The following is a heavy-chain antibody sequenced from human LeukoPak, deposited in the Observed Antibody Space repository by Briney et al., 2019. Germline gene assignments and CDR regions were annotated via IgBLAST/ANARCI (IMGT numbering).Heavy chain of an antibody. J-gene: IGHJ5*02. CDR3: ARDLGHCSSTSCSSPPWFDP. V-gene: IGHV3-30*04. Sequence: GGSLRLSCAASGFTFSSYAMHWVRQAPGKGLEWVAVISYDGSNKYYADSVKGRFTISRDNSKNTLYLQMNSLRAEDTAVYYCARDLGHCSSTSCSSPPWFDPWGQGTLVTVSS. CDR1: GFTFSSYA. CDR2: ISYDGSNK. D-gene: IGHD2-2*01.